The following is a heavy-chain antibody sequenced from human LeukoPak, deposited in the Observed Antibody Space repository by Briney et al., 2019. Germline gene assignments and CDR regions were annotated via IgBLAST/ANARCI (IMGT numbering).Heavy chain of an antibody. CDR3: AKQVVGYYYMDV. Sequence: GGSLRLSCVGSGFTFSNYAMSWVRQAPGKGLEWVSTISASGGSTYYPDSVKGRFLISRDNSKNTLYLQMNSLRAEDTAVYYCAKQVVGYYYMDVWGKGTTVTVSS. CDR2: ISASGGST. V-gene: IGHV3-23*01. D-gene: IGHD2-15*01. J-gene: IGHJ6*03. CDR1: GFTFSNYA.